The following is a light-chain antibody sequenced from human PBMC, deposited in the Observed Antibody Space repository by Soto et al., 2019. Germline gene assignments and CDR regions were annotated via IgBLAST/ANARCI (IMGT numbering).Light chain of an antibody. J-gene: IGLJ1*01. V-gene: IGLV2-14*01. CDR2: EVN. CDR1: STDVGGYNY. CDR3: GSYTSTDTPFV. Sequence: QSVLAPPSSVSGSPGQSITISCTGTSTDVGGYNYVSWYQHHPGKGPKLIIYEVNNRPSGVSDRFSGSKSGNKASLTISNLEAEDESDYYCGSYTSTDTPFVFGTGTKVTVL.